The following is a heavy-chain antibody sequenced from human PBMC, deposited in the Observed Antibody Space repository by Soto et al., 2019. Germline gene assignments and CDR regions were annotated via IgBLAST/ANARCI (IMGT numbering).Heavy chain of an antibody. Sequence: QTGGSLRLSCVASEFTFSNYWMSWVRQAPGKGLEWVANIKQDGSEKYYVDSVKGRFTISRDNAENSLYLQMNSLRAEDTALYYCARVYPGTGWPFHYYGMDVWGQGTTVTVSS. V-gene: IGHV3-7*01. CDR3: ARVYPGTGWPFHYYGMDV. CDR2: IKQDGSEK. CDR1: EFTFSNYW. D-gene: IGHD6-25*01. J-gene: IGHJ6*02.